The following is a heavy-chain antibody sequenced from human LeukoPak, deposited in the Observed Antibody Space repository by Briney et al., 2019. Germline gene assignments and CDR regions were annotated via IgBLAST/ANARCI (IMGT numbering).Heavy chain of an antibody. CDR2: ISNNGGYT. V-gene: IGHV3-23*01. D-gene: IGHD1-26*01. CDR1: GFTFSSSA. J-gene: IGHJ4*02. Sequence: GGSLRLSCAASGFTFSSSAMSWVRQAPGKGLEWVSAISNNGGYTYYADSVKGRFTISRDNSKNTLYLQMNSLTDEDTAVYYCTKKWGVGTTTLDYFDYWGQGTLVTVSS. CDR3: TKKWGVGTTTLDYFDY.